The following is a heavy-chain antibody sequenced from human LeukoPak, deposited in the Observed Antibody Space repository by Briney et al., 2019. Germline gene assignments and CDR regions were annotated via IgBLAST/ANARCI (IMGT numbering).Heavy chain of an antibody. D-gene: IGHD3-3*01. CDR1: GGSISNYY. Sequence: SETLSLTCSVSGGSISNYYWSWIRQPPGKGLEWIGEINHSGSTNYNPSLKSRVTISVDTSKNQFSLKLSSVTAADTAVYYCASATGTYYDFWSGHNAFDIWGQGTMVTVSS. V-gene: IGHV4-34*01. J-gene: IGHJ3*02. CDR2: INHSGST. CDR3: ASATGTYYDFWSGHNAFDI.